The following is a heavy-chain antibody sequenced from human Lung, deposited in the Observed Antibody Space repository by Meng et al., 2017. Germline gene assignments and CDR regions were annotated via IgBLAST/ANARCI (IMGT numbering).Heavy chain of an antibody. CDR1: GFSFSSYA. CDR2: LSGGGFTT. V-gene: IGHV3-23*04. CDR3: AKYSYGLGDYLDY. D-gene: IGHD3-10*01. J-gene: IGHJ4*02. Sequence: EVQVGESGGGLVQPGGSLRLPCAASGFSFSSYAMSWVRHAPGKGLEWVSALSGGGFTTYYADSVKGRFAISRHNSKNTLYLQMNSLRAEDTALYYCAKYSYGLGDYLDYWGQGALVTVSS.